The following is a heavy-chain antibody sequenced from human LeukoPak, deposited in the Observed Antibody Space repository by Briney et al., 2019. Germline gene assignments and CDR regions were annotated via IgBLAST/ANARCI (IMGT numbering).Heavy chain of an antibody. V-gene: IGHV3-30*02. D-gene: IGHD5-12*01. J-gene: IGHJ4*02. CDR1: GFTFSSYG. Sequence: PGGSLRLSWAASGFTFSSYGMHWVRQAPGKGLEWVAFIRYDGSNKYYADSVKGRFTISRDNSKNTLYLQMNSLRAEDTAVYYCAKHRRVATIRAPFDYWGQGTLVTVSS. CDR3: AKHRRVATIRAPFDY. CDR2: IRYDGSNK.